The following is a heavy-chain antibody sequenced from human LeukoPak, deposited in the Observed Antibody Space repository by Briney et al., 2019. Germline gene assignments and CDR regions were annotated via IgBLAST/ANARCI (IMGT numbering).Heavy chain of an antibody. CDR3: THIPLAGRETYWYFDL. CDR2: IYWDDDK. Sequence: KESGPTLVKPTQTLTLTCTFSGFSLSTSGVSVGWIRQPPGKALEWLALIYWDDDKRYSPSLKSRLTITKDTSKNQVVLTMTNMDPVDTATYYCTHIPLAGRETYWYFDLWGRGTLVTVSS. V-gene: IGHV2-5*02. D-gene: IGHD6-19*01. CDR1: GFSLSTSGVS. J-gene: IGHJ2*01.